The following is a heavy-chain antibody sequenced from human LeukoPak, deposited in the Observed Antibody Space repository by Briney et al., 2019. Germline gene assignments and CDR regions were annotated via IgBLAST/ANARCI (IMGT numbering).Heavy chain of an antibody. Sequence: SETLSLTCTVSGGSISSYYWSWIRQPPGKGLEWIGYIYHSGSTNYNPSLKSRVTISVDTSKNQFSLKLSSVTAADTAVYYCARDKGGYFDYWGQGTLVTVSS. CDR1: GGSISSYY. J-gene: IGHJ4*02. CDR2: IYHSGST. CDR3: ARDKGGYFDY. V-gene: IGHV4-59*01.